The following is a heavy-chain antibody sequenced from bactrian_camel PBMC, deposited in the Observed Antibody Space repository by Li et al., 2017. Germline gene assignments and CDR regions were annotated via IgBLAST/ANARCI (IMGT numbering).Heavy chain of an antibody. V-gene: IGHV3S1*01. CDR1: RFSSYW. J-gene: IGHJ4*01. Sequence: HVQLVESGGDLVQPGGSVRLSCAGSRFSSYWTYWVRQAPGKEREGVAAISTDYGSAYYAGSANGRFTISQDNAKSTIYLQIDSLKPDDTAMYYCAARTDSDCGIWHLATAGYFRYWGQGTQVTVS. D-gene: IGHD2*01. CDR2: ISTDYGSA. CDR3: AARTDSDCGIWHLATAGYFRY.